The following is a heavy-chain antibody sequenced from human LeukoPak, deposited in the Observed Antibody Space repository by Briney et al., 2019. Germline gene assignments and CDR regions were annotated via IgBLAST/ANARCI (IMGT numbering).Heavy chain of an antibody. CDR2: INHSGST. D-gene: IGHD3-9*01. CDR3: ARGYHDILTGYYSPFFDY. J-gene: IGHJ4*02. V-gene: IGHV4-34*01. Sequence: PSETLSLTCAVYGGSFSGYYWSWIRQPPGKGLEWIGEINHSGSTNYNPSLKSRVTISVDTSKNQFSLKLSSVTAADTAVYYCARGYHDILTGYYSPFFDYWGQGTLVTVSS. CDR1: GGSFSGYY.